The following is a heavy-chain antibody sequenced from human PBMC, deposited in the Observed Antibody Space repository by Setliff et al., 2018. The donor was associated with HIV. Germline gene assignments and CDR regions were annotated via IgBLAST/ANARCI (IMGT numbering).Heavy chain of an antibody. Sequence: KPSETLSLTCTVSGGSISSGSHYWSWIRQSASKGLEWIGRIYPSGGTIYNPSLRSRVTLSVDTSQNQFSLRLTSVTAADTAMYYCARVFPPIRGAPFGTPPCSFDIWGQGTMVTVSS. CDR3: ARVFPPIRGAPFGTPPCSFDI. D-gene: IGHD2-15*01. V-gene: IGHV4-61*02. CDR1: GGSISSGSHY. J-gene: IGHJ3*02. CDR2: IYPSGGT.